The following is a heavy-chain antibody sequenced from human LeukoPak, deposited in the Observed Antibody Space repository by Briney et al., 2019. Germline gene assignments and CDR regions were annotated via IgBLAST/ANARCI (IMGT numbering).Heavy chain of an antibody. Sequence: SETLSLTCTVSGGSISSGDYYWSWIRQPPGKGREWIGYIYYSGSTYYNPSLKSRVTISVDTSKNQFSLKLSSVTAADTAVYYCARDGAYCGGDCYPGFDPWGQGTLVTVSS. CDR3: ARDGAYCGGDCYPGFDP. J-gene: IGHJ5*02. D-gene: IGHD2-21*01. V-gene: IGHV4-30-4*08. CDR1: GGSISSGDYY. CDR2: IYYSGST.